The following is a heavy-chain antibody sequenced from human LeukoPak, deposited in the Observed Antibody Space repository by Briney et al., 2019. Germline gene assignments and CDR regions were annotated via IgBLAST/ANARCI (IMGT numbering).Heavy chain of an antibody. V-gene: IGHV3-21*06. CDR2: ISSGSSYI. D-gene: IGHD3-22*01. CDR3: VRVSQDDDYSDSPVQVAFDL. J-gene: IGHJ3*01. CDR1: GFSFDTHS. Sequence: GGSLRLSCAASGFSFDTHSMNWVRQSPGKGLEWVSSISSGSSYIHYGDAMKGRFTISRDNAKNSLYLQMNDLRTEDTAVYYCVRVSQDDDYSDSPVQVAFDLWGQGTMVTVS.